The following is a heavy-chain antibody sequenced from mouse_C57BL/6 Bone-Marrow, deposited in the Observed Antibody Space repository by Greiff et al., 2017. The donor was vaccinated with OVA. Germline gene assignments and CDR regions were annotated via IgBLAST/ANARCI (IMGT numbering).Heavy chain of an antibody. CDR3: TREDYDKGAMDY. CDR1: GFTFSSYA. V-gene: IGHV5-9-1*02. J-gene: IGHJ4*01. Sequence: EVQRVESGEGLVKPGGTLKLSCEASGFTFSSYAMSWVRQTPEKRLEWVAYISSGGDYIYYADTVKGRFTISRDNARNTLYLQMSSLKSEDTAMDYCTREDYDKGAMDYWGQGTSATVSS. CDR2: ISSGGDYI. D-gene: IGHD2-4*01.